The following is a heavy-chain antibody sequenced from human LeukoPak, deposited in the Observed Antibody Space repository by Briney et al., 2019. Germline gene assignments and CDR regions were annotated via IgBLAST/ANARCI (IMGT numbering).Heavy chain of an antibody. J-gene: IGHJ4*02. CDR1: GFTFSSNW. CDR2: IKEDGSET. D-gene: IGHD2-21*01. CDR3: ARDLFRINDY. Sequence: GGSLRLSCAAPGFTFSSNWMSWVRQAPGRGLEWLANIKEDGSETYYVDSVRGRFTISRDNAKNTLYLEMNSLRAEDTAVYYCARDLFRINDYWGQGTLVTVSS. V-gene: IGHV3-7*05.